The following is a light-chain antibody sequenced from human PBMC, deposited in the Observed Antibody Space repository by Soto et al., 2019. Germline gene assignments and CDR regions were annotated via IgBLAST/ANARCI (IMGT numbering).Light chain of an antibody. CDR1: SSDVGAYNY. Sequence: QSVLTQPASVSGSPGQSITISCTGTSSDVGAYNYVSWYQHHPGKAPKLIIYEVANRPSGVSNRFSGSKSGNTASPTISGLQAEDEADYYCSSYTDSNTVLFGGGTKLTVL. V-gene: IGLV2-14*01. CDR2: EVA. CDR3: SSYTDSNTVL. J-gene: IGLJ2*01.